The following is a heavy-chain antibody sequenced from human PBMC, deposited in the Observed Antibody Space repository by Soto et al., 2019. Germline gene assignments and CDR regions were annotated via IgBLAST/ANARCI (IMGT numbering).Heavy chain of an antibody. Sequence: GGSLRLSCSASGFTFSSYVMHWVRQAPGKGLEFVSAVSATGGGTYYAYSVKGRFTISRDNSKNTLYLQMTTLRPEDTAVYYCVKSWDSNSVDYWGQGTLVTVSS. D-gene: IGHD1-26*01. V-gene: IGHV3-64D*08. CDR1: GFTFSSYV. CDR2: VSATGGGT. J-gene: IGHJ4*02. CDR3: VKSWDSNSVDY.